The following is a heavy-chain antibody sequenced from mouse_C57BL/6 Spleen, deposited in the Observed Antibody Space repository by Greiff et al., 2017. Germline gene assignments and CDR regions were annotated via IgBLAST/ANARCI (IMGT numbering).Heavy chain of an antibody. Sequence: QVQLQQPGAELVKPGASVKLSCKASGYTFTSYWMHWVKQRPGQGLEWIGMIHPNSGSTNYNEKFKSKATLTVDKSSSTAYMQLSSLTSEDSAVYYCAREGERELRRNWFAYWGQGTLVTVSA. V-gene: IGHV1-64*01. J-gene: IGHJ3*01. CDR1: GYTFTSYW. CDR3: AREGERELRRNWFAY. CDR2: IHPNSGST. D-gene: IGHD2-4*01.